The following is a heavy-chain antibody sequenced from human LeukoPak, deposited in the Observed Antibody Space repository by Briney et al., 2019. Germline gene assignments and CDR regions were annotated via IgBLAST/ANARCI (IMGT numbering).Heavy chain of an antibody. CDR3: TTTAERFLEWNDY. J-gene: IGHJ4*02. D-gene: IGHD3-3*01. V-gene: IGHV3-15*01. CDR2: IKSKTDGGTT. CDR1: GFTFSNAW. Sequence: PGGSLRLSCAASGFTFSNAWMSWVRQAPGKGLEWVGRIKSKTDGGTTDYAAPVKGRFTISRDDSKNTLYLQMNSLKTEDTAVYYCTTTAERFLEWNDYWGQGTLVTVSS.